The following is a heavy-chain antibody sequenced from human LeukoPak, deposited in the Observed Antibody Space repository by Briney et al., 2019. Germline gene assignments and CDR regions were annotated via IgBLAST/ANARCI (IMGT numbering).Heavy chain of an antibody. V-gene: IGHV1-69*05. D-gene: IGHD2-2*01. CDR1: GGTFGSYA. Sequence: SVKVSCKASGGTFGSYAISWVRQAPGQGLEWMGGILPVLGTANYAQRFQGRVTITTDESTSTAYMELSSLRSEDTAVYFCARARGRAMREGRATPGFYYYMDVWGKGTTVTVSS. J-gene: IGHJ6*03. CDR3: ARARGRAMREGRATPGFYYYMDV. CDR2: ILPVLGTA.